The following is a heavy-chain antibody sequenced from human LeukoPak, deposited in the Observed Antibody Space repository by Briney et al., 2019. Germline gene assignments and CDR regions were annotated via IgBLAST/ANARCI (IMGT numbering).Heavy chain of an antibody. D-gene: IGHD4-17*01. J-gene: IGHJ4*02. V-gene: IGHV3-23*01. CDR3: AKSPSTVTSKSLDY. Sequence: GSLRLSCAASGFTFSSYAMHWVRQAPGRGLEWVSTISGTGSDTYYTDSVKGRFTISRDTSKNTLYLQMNSLRADDTAIYYCAKSPSTVTSKSLDYWGQGTLVTVSS. CDR1: GFTFSSYA. CDR2: ISGTGSDT.